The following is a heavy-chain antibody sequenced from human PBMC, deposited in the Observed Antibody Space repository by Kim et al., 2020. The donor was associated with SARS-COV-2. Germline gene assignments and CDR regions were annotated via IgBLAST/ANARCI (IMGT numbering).Heavy chain of an antibody. D-gene: IGHD2-8*02. Sequence: GGSLRLFCIVSGFTFNRFAMHWVQQAPGKGLEWVGGFSLDSNRIDYADSVKGRFTISRDFAKNSLYLQMNSLRVDDTALYYCGKDLVPGGLDVWGQGTTV. V-gene: IGHV3-9*01. J-gene: IGHJ6*02. CDR3: GKDLVPGGLDV. CDR1: GFTFNRFA. CDR2: FSLDSNRI.